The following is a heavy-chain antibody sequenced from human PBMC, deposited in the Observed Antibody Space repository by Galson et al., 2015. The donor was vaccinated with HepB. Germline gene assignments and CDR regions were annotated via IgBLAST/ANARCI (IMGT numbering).Heavy chain of an antibody. CDR3: TTRFRIAAAGLAVFDY. CDR1: GFTFSNAW. D-gene: IGHD6-13*01. V-gene: IGHV3-15*01. CDR2: IKSKTDGGTT. Sequence: SLRLSCAASGFTFSNAWMSWVRQAPGKGLEWVGRIKSKTDGGTTDYAAPVKGRFTISRDDSKNTLYLQMNSLKTEDTAVYYCTTRFRIAAAGLAVFDYWGQGTLVTVSS. J-gene: IGHJ4*02.